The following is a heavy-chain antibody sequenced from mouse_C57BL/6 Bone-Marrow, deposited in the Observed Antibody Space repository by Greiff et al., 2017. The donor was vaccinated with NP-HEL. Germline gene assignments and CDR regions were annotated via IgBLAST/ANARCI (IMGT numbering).Heavy chain of an antibody. J-gene: IGHJ3*01. Sequence: EVQLQQSGAELVRPGASVKLSCTASGFTITADYMHWVKQRPEQGLEWIGWIDPENGDTEYASKFQGKATITADTSSNTAYLQLSSLTSEDTAVYYCTLYYYLAYWGQGTLVTVSA. CDR3: TLYYYLAY. CDR1: GFTITADY. CDR2: IDPENGDT. V-gene: IGHV14-4*01. D-gene: IGHD1-1*01.